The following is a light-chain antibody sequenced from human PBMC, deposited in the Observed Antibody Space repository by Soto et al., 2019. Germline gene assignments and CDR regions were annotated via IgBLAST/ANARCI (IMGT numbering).Light chain of an antibody. CDR3: LQHNSYPLT. Sequence: DLQITHSPASVSASVVERITITCRASQGIRNDLGWFQQRPGKAPKRLIYATSSLQSGVPSRFSGSGSGTDFTLTISSLQPEDFATYFCLQHNSYPLTFGGGTKV. CDR1: QGIRND. J-gene: IGKJ4*01. V-gene: IGKV1-17*01. CDR2: ATS.